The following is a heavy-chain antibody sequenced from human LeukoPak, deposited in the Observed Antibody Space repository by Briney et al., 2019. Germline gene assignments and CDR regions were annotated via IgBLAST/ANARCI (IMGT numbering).Heavy chain of an antibody. CDR2: IRSKANSYAT. V-gene: IGHV3-73*01. Sequence: GGSLRLSXAASGFTFSGSAMHWVRQASGKGVEWVGRIRSKANSYATAYAASVKGRFTISRDDSKNTAYLQMNSLKTEDTAVYYCTSHGRTTGSFDYWGQGTLVTVSS. D-gene: IGHD4-11*01. J-gene: IGHJ4*02. CDR1: GFTFSGSA. CDR3: TSHGRTTGSFDY.